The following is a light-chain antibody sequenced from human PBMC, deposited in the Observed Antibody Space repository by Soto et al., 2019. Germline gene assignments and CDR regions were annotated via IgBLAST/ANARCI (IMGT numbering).Light chain of an antibody. CDR1: QSVSSSY. J-gene: IGKJ4*01. V-gene: IGKV3-20*01. Sequence: EIVLTQSPGTLSLSPGERATLSCRASQSVSSSYLGWFQQRPGQAPRLLIYSSSNRATGIPDRFSGGGSGTDFTLTISRLEPADFAVYYCQQYGRSPLTFGGGTKVEIK. CDR3: QQYGRSPLT. CDR2: SSS.